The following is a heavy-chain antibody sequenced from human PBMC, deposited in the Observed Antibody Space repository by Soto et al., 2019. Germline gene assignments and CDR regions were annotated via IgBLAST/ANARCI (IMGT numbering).Heavy chain of an antibody. CDR3: ARERRNYHGSGSPVFPD. Sequence: EVQLVESGGGLVQPGGSLRLSCAASGFTFSSYWMHWVRQAPGKGLVWVSRINSDGSSTSYADSVKGRFTISRDNAKNTLYLQMNSLRAEDTAVYYCARERRNYHGSGSPVFPDWGQGTLVTVSS. CDR1: GFTFSSYW. D-gene: IGHD3-10*01. V-gene: IGHV3-74*01. CDR2: INSDGSST. J-gene: IGHJ4*02.